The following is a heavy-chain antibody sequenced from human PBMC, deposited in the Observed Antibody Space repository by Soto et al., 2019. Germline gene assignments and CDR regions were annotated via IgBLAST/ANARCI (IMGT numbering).Heavy chain of an antibody. Sequence: EVQLLDSGGGLVQPGGSLRVSCTASGFTFSSYAMTWVRQAPGKGLEWVSAISNSGSITYYAESVKGRFTISRDNSKNTLDLQMNSLRAEDTAVYYCVKDMIVVVINGPFDYWGQGILVTVSS. J-gene: IGHJ4*02. CDR1: GFTFSSYA. CDR3: VKDMIVVVINGPFDY. D-gene: IGHD3-22*01. V-gene: IGHV3-23*01. CDR2: ISNSGSIT.